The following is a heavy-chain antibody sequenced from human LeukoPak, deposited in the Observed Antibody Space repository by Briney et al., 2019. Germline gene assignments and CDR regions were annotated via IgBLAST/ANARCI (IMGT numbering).Heavy chain of an antibody. J-gene: IGHJ4*02. V-gene: IGHV1-2*02. CDR2: INPNSGGT. CDR3: ARDRVQLERRLDY. D-gene: IGHD1-1*01. CDR1: GYTFTGYY. Sequence: ASVKVSCKASGYTFTGYYMHWVRQAPGQGLEWMGWINPNSGGTNYAQKFQGRVTMTRDTSISTAYMELSRLRSDDTAVYYCARDRVQLERRLDYWGQGTPVTVSS.